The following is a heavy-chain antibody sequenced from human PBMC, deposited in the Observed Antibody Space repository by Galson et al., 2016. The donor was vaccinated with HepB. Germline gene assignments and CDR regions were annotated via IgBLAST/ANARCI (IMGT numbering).Heavy chain of an antibody. Sequence: SLRLSCAASGFIVSTNYMSWVRQAPGKGLEWVAVMSYIGSNKYFADSVKGRFSISRDNSKNILYLQMNSLRAEDTAVYYCARSRADFWSVGYYDYGMDVWGKGTTVTVSS. D-gene: IGHD3-3*01. CDR3: ARSRADFWSVGYYDYGMDV. CDR2: MSYIGSNK. V-gene: IGHV3-30-3*01. CDR1: GFIVSTNY. J-gene: IGHJ6*04.